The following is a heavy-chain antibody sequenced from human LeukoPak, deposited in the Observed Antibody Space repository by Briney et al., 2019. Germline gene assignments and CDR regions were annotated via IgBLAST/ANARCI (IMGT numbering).Heavy chain of an antibody. D-gene: IGHD2-15*01. V-gene: IGHV3-74*01. CDR2: INSDGGTT. CDR3: ARYCSGGSCYSYGMDV. CDR1: GFTFSSSW. J-gene: IGHJ6*02. Sequence: GGSLRLSCAASGFTFSSSWMHWVRQAPGKGLVWVSRINSDGGTTNYADYVKGRFTISRDNSKNTLYLQMNSLRAEDTAVYYCARYCSGGSCYSYGMDVWGQGTTVTVSS.